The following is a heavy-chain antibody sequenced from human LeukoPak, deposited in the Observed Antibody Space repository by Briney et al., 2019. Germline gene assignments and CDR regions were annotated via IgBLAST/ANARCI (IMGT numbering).Heavy chain of an antibody. J-gene: IGHJ4*02. CDR2: IYYSGST. CDR1: GGSISSSSYY. CDR3: ARASRGHDY. V-gene: IGHV4-39*07. Sequence: SETLSLTCTVSGGSISSSSYYWGWIRQPPGKGLEWIGSIYYSGSTYYNPSLKSRVTISVDTSKNQFSLKLTSVTAADTAVYYCARASRGHDYWGQGTLVTVSS. D-gene: IGHD3-10*01.